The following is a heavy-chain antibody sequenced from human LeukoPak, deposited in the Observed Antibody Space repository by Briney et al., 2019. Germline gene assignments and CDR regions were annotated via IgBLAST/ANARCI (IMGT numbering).Heavy chain of an antibody. V-gene: IGHV3-30*02. CDR2: IPYDGNNK. Sequence: GGSLRLSCAASRFTFSSYGMHWVRQAPGKGLEWVAFIPYDGNNKYYADSVKGRFTISRDNSKNTLYLQMNSLRAEDTAVYYCVKDGDDSGSYLVYWGQGTPVTVSS. D-gene: IGHD1-26*01. CDR3: VKDGDDSGSYLVY. CDR1: RFTFSSYG. J-gene: IGHJ4*02.